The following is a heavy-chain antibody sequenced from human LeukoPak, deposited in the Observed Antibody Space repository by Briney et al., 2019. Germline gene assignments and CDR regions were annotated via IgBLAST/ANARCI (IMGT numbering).Heavy chain of an antibody. D-gene: IGHD7-27*01. Sequence: PGGSLRLSCAASGFTFTSYDMSWVRQAPGKGLEWVSSISGSGGSTYYADSVKGRFTISRDNSKNTLYLQMNSLRAEDTAVYSCAKEELGRTFDYWGQGTLVTVSS. V-gene: IGHV3-23*01. J-gene: IGHJ4*02. CDR1: GFTFTSYD. CDR2: ISGSGGST. CDR3: AKEELGRTFDY.